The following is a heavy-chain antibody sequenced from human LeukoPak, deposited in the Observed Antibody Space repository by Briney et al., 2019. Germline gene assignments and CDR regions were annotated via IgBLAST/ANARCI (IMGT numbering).Heavy chain of an antibody. D-gene: IGHD1-1*01. Sequence: PSETLSLTCTVSGGSISSGGYSWSWIRQHPGKGLEWIGYIYYSGSTYYNPSLKSRVTISVDTSKNQFSLKLSSVTAADTAVYYCARWVTNENWFDPWGQGTLVTVSS. J-gene: IGHJ5*02. CDR1: GGSISSGGYS. CDR2: IYYSGST. V-gene: IGHV4-31*03. CDR3: ARWVTNENWFDP.